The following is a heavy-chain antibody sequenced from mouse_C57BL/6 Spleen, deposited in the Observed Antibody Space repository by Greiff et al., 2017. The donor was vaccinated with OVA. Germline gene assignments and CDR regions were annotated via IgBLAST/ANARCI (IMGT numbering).Heavy chain of an antibody. Sequence: VQLKESGPELVKPGASVKISCTASGYSFTDYNMNWVKQSNGKSLEWIGVINPNYGTTSYNQKFKGKATLTVDQSSSPAYMQLNSLTSEDSAVYYCAKVVYYDSFYYAVDYWGQGTSVTVSS. CDR3: AKVVYYDSFYYAVDY. CDR1: GYSFTDYN. CDR2: INPNYGTT. D-gene: IGHD2-4*01. J-gene: IGHJ4*01. V-gene: IGHV1-39*01.